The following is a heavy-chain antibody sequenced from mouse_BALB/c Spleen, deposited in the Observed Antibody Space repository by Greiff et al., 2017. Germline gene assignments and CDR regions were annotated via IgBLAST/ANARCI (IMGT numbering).Heavy chain of an antibody. Sequence: EVQLQQSGPELVKPGASVKVSCKASGYAFTSYNMYWVKQSHGKSLEWIGYIDPYNGGTSYNQKFKGKATLTVDKSSSTAYMHLNSLTSEDSAVYYCARSIGLSYDYGSRGDFAYWGQGTLVTVSA. CDR2: IDPYNGGT. CDR1: GYAFTSYN. J-gene: IGHJ3*01. V-gene: IGHV1S135*01. D-gene: IGHD1-1*01. CDR3: ARSIGLSYDYGSRGDFAY.